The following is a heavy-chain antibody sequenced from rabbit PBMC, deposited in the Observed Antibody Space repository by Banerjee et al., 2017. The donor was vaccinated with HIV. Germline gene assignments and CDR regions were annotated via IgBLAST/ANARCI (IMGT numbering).Heavy chain of an antibody. V-gene: IGHV1S45*01. CDR1: GIDFSSSYL. J-gene: IGHJ6*01. CDR2: IATTSGST. CDR3: ARFPDGAGVGGVYGLDV. D-gene: IGHD4-2*01. Sequence: QEQLEESGGGLVKPGASLTLTCTASGIDFSSSYLICWVRQAPGKGLEWIACIATTSGSTWYASWAKGRFTISKTSSTTVTLQMTSLTAADTATYFCARFPDGAGVGGVYGLDVWGPGTLVTVS.